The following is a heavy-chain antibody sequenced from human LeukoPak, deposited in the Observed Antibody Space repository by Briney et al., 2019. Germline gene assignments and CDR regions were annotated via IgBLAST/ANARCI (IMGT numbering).Heavy chain of an antibody. J-gene: IGHJ5*02. D-gene: IGHD6-19*01. V-gene: IGHV4-31*11. CDR1: GASISSGGLS. CDR3: ARERTVAGTMTTNWFDP. CDR2: IYYSGST. Sequence: SETLSLTCAVSGASISSGGLSWNWIRQHPGKGLEWIGYIYYSGSTYYNPSLKSRVTISVDTSKNQFSLKLSSVTAADTAVYYCARERTVAGTMTTNWFDPWGQGTLVTVSS.